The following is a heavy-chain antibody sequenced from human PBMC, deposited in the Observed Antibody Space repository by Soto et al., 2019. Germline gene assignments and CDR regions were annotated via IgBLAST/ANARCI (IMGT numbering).Heavy chain of an antibody. CDR1: GYTITTYA. V-gene: IGHV1-18*01. Sequence: ASVKVSCKASGYTITTYAISWGRQNTGQGLEWMGWISANSGNTNYAQKFQGRVMMTTDTSTNTAYMDLRSLRSDDTAVYFCARLYSSTWAHFDHWGQGTLVTVSS. CDR3: ARLYSSTWAHFDH. CDR2: ISANSGNT. J-gene: IGHJ4*02. D-gene: IGHD6-13*01.